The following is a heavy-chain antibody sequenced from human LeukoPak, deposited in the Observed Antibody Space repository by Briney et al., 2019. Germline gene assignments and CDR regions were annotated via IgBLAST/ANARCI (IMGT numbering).Heavy chain of an antibody. D-gene: IGHD3-10*01. CDR1: GFTFSSYA. J-gene: IGHJ5*02. CDR3: AKEEKLLWFGGNWFDP. V-gene: IGHV3-23*01. Sequence: GGSLRLSCAASGFTFSSYAMSWVRQAPGKGLEWVSAISGSGGSTYYADSVKGRFTISRDNSKNTLYLQMNSLRAGDTAVYYCAKEEKLLWFGGNWFDPWGQGTLVTVSS. CDR2: ISGSGGST.